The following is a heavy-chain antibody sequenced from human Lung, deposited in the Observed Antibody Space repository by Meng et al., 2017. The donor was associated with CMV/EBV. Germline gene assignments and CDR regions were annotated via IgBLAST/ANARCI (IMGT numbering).Heavy chain of an antibody. Sequence: GGSLRLXXAASGFTFNKYSFHWVRQAPGKGLEGVSFISSASRSSTTSSNFIHYGDSVKGRFTISRDNAKNSVYLQMNSLRVDDTAVYYCAGDDELQYGIAVWGQRPTVTVSS. V-gene: IGHV3-21*01. CDR3: AGDDELQYGIAV. CDR2: ISSASRSSTTSSNFI. J-gene: IGHJ6*02. D-gene: IGHD1-26*01. CDR1: GFTFNKYS.